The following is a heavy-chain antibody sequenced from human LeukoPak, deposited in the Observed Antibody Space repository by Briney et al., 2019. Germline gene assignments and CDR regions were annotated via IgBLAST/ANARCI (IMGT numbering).Heavy chain of an antibody. D-gene: IGHD3-3*01. CDR3: ARGYYDFWSGYYTIDY. J-gene: IGHJ4*02. CDR1: GGSISSGSYY. CDR2: IYTSGST. Sequence: SETLSLTCTVSGGSISSGSYYWSWIRQPAGKGLEWIGRIYTSGSTNYNPSLKSRVTISVDTSKNQFSLKLSSVTAADTAVYYCARGYYDFWSGYYTIDYWGQGTLVTVSS. V-gene: IGHV4-61*02.